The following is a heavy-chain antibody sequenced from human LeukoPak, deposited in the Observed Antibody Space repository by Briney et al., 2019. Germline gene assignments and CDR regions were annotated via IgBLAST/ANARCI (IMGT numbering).Heavy chain of an antibody. CDR1: GYTFTSYA. CDR2: INAGNGIT. Sequence: GASVKVSCKASGYTFTSYAMHWVRQAPGQRLEWMGWINAGNGITKYSQKFQGRVTITRDTSASTAYMELSSLRSEDTAVYYCARGRRVLLWFGELSPWFDPWGQGTLVTVSS. J-gene: IGHJ5*02. CDR3: ARGRRVLLWFGELSPWFDP. V-gene: IGHV1-3*01. D-gene: IGHD3-10*01.